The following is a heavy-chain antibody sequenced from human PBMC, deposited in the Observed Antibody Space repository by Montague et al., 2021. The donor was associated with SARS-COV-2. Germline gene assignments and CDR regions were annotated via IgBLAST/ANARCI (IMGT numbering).Heavy chain of an antibody. V-gene: IGHV4-38-2*02. J-gene: IGHJ4*02. D-gene: IGHD2-21*01. CDR1: GDSITNNYY. Sequence: SETLSLTCTVSGDSITNNYYWGWIRRPPGKGLEWIGTIYHSGTTYHNPSLKSRVTISVDTSNNQFSLKLTSVTAADTAVYYCARRHIVASNRAFDYWGQGTLVTVSS. CDR2: IYHSGTT. CDR3: ARRHIVASNRAFDY.